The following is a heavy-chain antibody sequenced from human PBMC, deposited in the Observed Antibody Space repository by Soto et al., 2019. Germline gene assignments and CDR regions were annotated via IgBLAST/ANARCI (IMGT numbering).Heavy chain of an antibody. Sequence: AASVKVSCKASGYTFTSYGISWVRQAPGQGLEWMGWISAYNGNTNYAQKLQGRVTMTTDTSTSTAYMELRSLRSDDTAVYYCAREGGVYDCWSGCYSNYYYYMDVWGKGTTVTVSS. CDR3: AREGGVYDCWSGCYSNYYYYMDV. J-gene: IGHJ6*03. D-gene: IGHD3-3*01. CDR2: ISAYNGNT. V-gene: IGHV1-18*01. CDR1: GYTFTSYG.